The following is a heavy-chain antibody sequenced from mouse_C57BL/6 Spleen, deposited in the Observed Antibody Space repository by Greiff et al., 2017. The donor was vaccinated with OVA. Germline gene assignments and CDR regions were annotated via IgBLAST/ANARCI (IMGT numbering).Heavy chain of an antibody. Sequence: QVQLQQSGAELVKPGASVKMSCKASGYTFTSYWITWVKQRPGQGLEWIGDIYPGSGSTNYNEKFKSKATLTVDTSSSTAYMQLSSLTSEDSAVYYCERKGYYGSGYDYAMDDWGQGTTVTVSS. J-gene: IGHJ4*01. CDR1: GYTFTSYW. V-gene: IGHV1-55*01. CDR3: ERKGYYGSGYDYAMDD. CDR2: IYPGSGST. D-gene: IGHD1-1*01.